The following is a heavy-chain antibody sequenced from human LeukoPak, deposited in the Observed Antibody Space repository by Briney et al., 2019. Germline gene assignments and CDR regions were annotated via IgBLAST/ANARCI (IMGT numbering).Heavy chain of an antibody. CDR3: ARAEGSGSGAYTLDY. J-gene: IGHJ4*02. CDR1: GGSTINYF. Sequence: SETLSLTCTVSGGSTINYFRSWIRQPAGKGLEWIGHIYSSGTTHYNPSLNNRVTIPLDTSKSQFSLHLNSVTAADTAVYYCARAEGSGSGAYTLDYWGQGILVTVSS. V-gene: IGHV4-4*07. D-gene: IGHD3-10*01. CDR2: IYSSGTT.